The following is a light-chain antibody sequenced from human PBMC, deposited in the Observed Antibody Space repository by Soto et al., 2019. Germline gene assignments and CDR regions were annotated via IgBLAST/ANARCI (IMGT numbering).Light chain of an antibody. V-gene: IGLV2-11*01. CDR1: SSEGGGYNY. CDR2: DVS. J-gene: IGLJ2*01. Sequence: QSVLTQPRSVSGSPGQSVTISCTGTSSEGGGYNYVSWYQQHPGKAPKRKIYDVSKRPLGVPDRFSGAKSGNTASLTISGLQAEDEADYYCCSYAGSYNYVVFGGGTQLTVL. CDR3: CSYAGSYNYVV.